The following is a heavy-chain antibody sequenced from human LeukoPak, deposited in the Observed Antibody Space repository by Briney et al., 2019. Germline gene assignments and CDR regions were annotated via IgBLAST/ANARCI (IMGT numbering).Heavy chain of an antibody. Sequence: SVKVSCKASGGTFSSYAISWVRQAPGQGLEWMGGIIPIFGTANYAQRFQGRVTITTDESTSTAYMELSSLRSEDTAVYYCARGPYYDILTGYSYSVNYWGQGTLVTVSS. CDR2: IIPIFGTA. D-gene: IGHD3-9*01. V-gene: IGHV1-69*05. J-gene: IGHJ4*02. CDR3: ARGPYYDILTGYSYSVNY. CDR1: GGTFSSYA.